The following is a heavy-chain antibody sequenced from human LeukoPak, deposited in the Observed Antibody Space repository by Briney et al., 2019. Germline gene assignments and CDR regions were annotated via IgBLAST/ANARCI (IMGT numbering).Heavy chain of an antibody. V-gene: IGHV3-13*04. Sequence: PGGSLRLSCEASGFTFSSYDIQWVRQATGKGLEWVSSIGTAGDTYYAGSVKGRFTLSRENAKKSSFLQMNNLGAGDTAVYHCARGALGFDYWGQGTLVTVSS. CDR1: GFTFSSYD. J-gene: IGHJ4*02. CDR2: IGTAGDT. CDR3: ARGALGFDY.